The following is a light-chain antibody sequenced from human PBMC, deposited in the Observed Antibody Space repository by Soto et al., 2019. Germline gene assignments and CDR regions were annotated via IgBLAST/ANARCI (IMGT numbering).Light chain of an antibody. J-gene: IGKJ2*01. CDR1: QSVSSSY. V-gene: IGKV3-20*01. CDR3: QQYGSSPPYT. CDR2: GAS. Sequence: EIVLTQSPVTLSLSPGERATLSCRASQSVSSSYLAWYQQKPGHAPRLLIYGASSRATGIPDRFSGSGSGTDFTLTISRLEPEDFAVYYCQQYGSSPPYTFGQGTKLEIK.